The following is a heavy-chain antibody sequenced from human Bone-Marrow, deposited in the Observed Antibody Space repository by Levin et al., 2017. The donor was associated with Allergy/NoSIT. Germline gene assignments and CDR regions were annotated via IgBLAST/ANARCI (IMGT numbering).Heavy chain of an antibody. Sequence: AGGSLRLSCTASGFNFGDYDMSWFRQAPGKGLEWVGFIRSKADGGTAEYAASVKDRFTISTDDSKSIAYLQMNSLKTEDTAVYYCTRDLATVITFSLYYYYYMDVWGKGTTVTVSS. V-gene: IGHV3-49*03. CDR2: IRSKADGGTA. CDR1: GFNFGDYD. J-gene: IGHJ6*03. D-gene: IGHD4-11*01. CDR3: TRDLATVITFSLYYYYYMDV.